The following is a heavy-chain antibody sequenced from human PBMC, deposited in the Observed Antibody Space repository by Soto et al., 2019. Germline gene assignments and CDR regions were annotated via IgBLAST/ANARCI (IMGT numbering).Heavy chain of an antibody. Sequence: QGQLVQSGAEVKKPVSSVKVSCKASGGTFSSYAISWVRQAPGQGLEWMGGIIHIFGTANYAQKFQGRVTITADKATSTAYMELSSMRSEDTAVYYCARVAEYLATVVNPRSLACDIWGEGTMVTVSS. CDR2: IIHIFGTA. CDR3: ARVAEYLATVVNPRSLACDI. J-gene: IGHJ3*02. V-gene: IGHV1-69*14. D-gene: IGHD4-17*01. CDR1: GGTFSSYA.